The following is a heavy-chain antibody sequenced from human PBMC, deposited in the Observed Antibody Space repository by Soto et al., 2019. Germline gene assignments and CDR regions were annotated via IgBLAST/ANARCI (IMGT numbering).Heavy chain of an antibody. CDR3: ARARPGPIVVVRYYYFDY. Sequence: SETLSLTCAVYGGSFSGYYWSWIRQPPGKGLEWIGEINHSGSTNYNPSLKSRVTISVDTSKNQFSLKLSSVTAADTAVYYCARARPGPIVVVRYYYFDYWGQGTLVTVYS. D-gene: IGHD2-2*01. CDR1: GGSFSGYY. CDR2: INHSGST. J-gene: IGHJ4*02. V-gene: IGHV4-34*01.